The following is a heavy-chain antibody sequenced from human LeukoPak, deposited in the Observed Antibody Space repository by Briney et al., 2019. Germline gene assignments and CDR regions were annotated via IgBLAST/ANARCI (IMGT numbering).Heavy chain of an antibody. V-gene: IGHV4-39*07. CDR3: ARGAPPQN. CDR1: GGSISSSSYY. CDR2: VYYTGAS. Sequence: SETLSLTCTVYGGSISSSSYYWGWLRQPPGKGLEWIGSVYYTGASYYNPSLKSRVTISIDTSKKHFSLKLTSVTAADTAVYYCARGAPPQNWGQGTLVTVSS. J-gene: IGHJ4*02.